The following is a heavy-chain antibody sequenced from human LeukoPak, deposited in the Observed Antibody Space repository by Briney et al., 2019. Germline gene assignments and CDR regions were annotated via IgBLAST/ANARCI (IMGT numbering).Heavy chain of an antibody. J-gene: IGHJ4*02. CDR3: ARDGDYYGELNYFDY. V-gene: IGHV4-4*07. CDR2: IYTSGST. Sequence: SETLSLTCTVSGGSISSYYWSWIRQPAGKGLEWIGRIYTSGSTNYNPSLKSRVTMSVDTSKNQFSLKLSSVTAADTAVYYCARDGDYYGELNYFDYWGQGTLVTVSS. CDR1: GGSISSYY. D-gene: IGHD3-10*01.